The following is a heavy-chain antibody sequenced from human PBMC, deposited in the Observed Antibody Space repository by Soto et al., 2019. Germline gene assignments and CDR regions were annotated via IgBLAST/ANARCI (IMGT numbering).Heavy chain of an antibody. J-gene: IGHJ6*02. CDR1: GFTFSNYA. CDR3: AKGRSYYYYSGVDV. V-gene: IGHV3-64*04. CDR2: ISSNGGST. Sequence: GGSLRLSCSASGFTFSNYAMHWVRQAPGKGLEYVSAISSNGGSTYYADSVKGRFTISRDNSKSTLYLQMNSLRAEDTALYYCAKGRSYYYYSGVDVWGQGTTVTVS.